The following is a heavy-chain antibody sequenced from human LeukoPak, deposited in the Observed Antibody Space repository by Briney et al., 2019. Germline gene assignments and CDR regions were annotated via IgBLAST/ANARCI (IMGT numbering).Heavy chain of an antibody. Sequence: TSETLSLTCTVSGGSITTYYWSWIRRPPEKGLEWIGYIYYTGSTIYNPSLKSRVTISVDTSNNQFSLKLTSVTAADTAVYYCARRVGGFWYFDYWGQGTLVTVSS. CDR2: IYYTGST. J-gene: IGHJ4*02. CDR3: ARRVGGFWYFDY. V-gene: IGHV4-59*01. CDR1: GGSITTYY. D-gene: IGHD4-23*01.